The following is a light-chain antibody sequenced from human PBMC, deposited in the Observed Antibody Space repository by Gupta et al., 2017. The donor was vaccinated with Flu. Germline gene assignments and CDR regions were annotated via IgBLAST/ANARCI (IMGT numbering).Light chain of an antibody. CDR3: QQSYTTRT. CDR1: QSISSY. J-gene: IGKJ1*01. V-gene: IGKV1-39*01. CDR2: AGS. Sequence: DTQMTQSPSSLSASVGDRVTITCRASQSISSYLNWYQQKPGRTPKLLIYAGSRLQSGVTSRFSGSGDGKDFTRTSNRRQYEDSANYYRQQSYTTRTFGQGTKVEIK.